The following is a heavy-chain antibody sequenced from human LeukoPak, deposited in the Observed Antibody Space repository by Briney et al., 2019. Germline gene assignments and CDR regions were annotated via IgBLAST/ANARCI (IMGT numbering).Heavy chain of an antibody. CDR1: GFTDSSNY. D-gene: IGHD6-13*01. J-gene: IGHJ4*02. V-gene: IGHV3-66*01. CDR3: AREASYSSSWATFDF. CDR2: IHSGGST. Sequence: GGSLRLSCAASGFTDSSNYMSWVRQAPGKGLEWVSVIHSGGSTYYADSVKGRFTISRDNSKNTLYLQMNSLRAEDTAVYYCAREASYSSSWATFDFWGQGILVTVSS.